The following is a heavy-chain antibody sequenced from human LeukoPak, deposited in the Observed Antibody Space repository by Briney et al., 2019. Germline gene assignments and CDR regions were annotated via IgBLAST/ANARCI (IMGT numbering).Heavy chain of an antibody. Sequence: SETLSLTCSVSGASVTSGVFYWGWLRQPPGKGPEWIATVYYTGSTYYNPSLKSRVTIPIDTSKNQFSLRLTSVTATDTAIYHCARHSGSGSLSRPFDPWGQGTLVTVSS. J-gene: IGHJ5*02. D-gene: IGHD3-10*01. CDR1: GASVTSGVFY. V-gene: IGHV4-39*01. CDR3: ARHSGSGSLSRPFDP. CDR2: VYYTGST.